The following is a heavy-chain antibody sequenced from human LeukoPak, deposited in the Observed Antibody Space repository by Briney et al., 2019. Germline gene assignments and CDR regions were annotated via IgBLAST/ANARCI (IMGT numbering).Heavy chain of an antibody. CDR1: GDTITSYA. CDR2: IIPMFGTA. D-gene: IGHD3-10*01. Sequence: SVKVSCKTAGDTITSYAISWVRQAPGQGLEWLGGIIPMFGTANCAQNEKFQGRVTITRDGSTSTAYMELTSLRSEDTAVYYCAREVIEIPAAGSGYMDVWGKGTTVTVSS. J-gene: IGHJ6*03. CDR3: AREVIEIPAAGSGYMDV. V-gene: IGHV1-69*05.